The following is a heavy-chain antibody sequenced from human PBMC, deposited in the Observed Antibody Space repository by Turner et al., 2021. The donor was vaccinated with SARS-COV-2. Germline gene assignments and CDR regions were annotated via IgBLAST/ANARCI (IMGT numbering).Heavy chain of an antibody. V-gene: IGHV3-66*01. CDR1: GVDISDNY. D-gene: IGHD3-10*01. Sequence: DVQLVESGGDLVQPGGSLKLSCAISGVDISDNYVAWIRQTPGTCLEWVSIIYAGGNTYYGDSVRGRFTISRDISKNSIYLQMNSLRAEDTALYYCVRDRGRSKGWFDHWGQGTLVTVSS. CDR3: VRDRGRSKGWFDH. J-gene: IGHJ5*02. CDR2: IYAGGNT.